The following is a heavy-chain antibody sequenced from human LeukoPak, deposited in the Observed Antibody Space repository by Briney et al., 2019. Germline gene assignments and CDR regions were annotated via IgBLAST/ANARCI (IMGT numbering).Heavy chain of an antibody. J-gene: IGHJ4*02. V-gene: IGHV4-30-2*01. CDR1: GDSISSGGYS. CDR2: ISQSGNI. Sequence: SETLSLTCTVSGDSISSGGYSWSWIRQPPGKGLEWIGYIYHIGYISQSGNIYQNPSLKSRVTISVDASKKQFSLRLSSLTAADTAVYYCARASAYSRSSGVNYWGQGTLVTVSS. D-gene: IGHD6-6*01. CDR3: ARASAYSRSSGVNY.